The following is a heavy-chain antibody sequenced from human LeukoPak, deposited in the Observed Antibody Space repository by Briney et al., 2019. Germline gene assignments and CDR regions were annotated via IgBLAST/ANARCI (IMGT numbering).Heavy chain of an antibody. CDR2: ISGSGGST. CDR1: GFTFSSYA. Sequence: GGSLRLSCAASGFTFSSYAMSWVRHAPGKGLEWVSAISGSGGSTYYADSVKGRFTISRDNSKNTLYLQMNSLRAEDTAVSYCAKRDIVATGGDYWGQGTLVTVSS. CDR3: AKRDIVATGGDY. V-gene: IGHV3-23*01. J-gene: IGHJ4*02. D-gene: IGHD5-12*01.